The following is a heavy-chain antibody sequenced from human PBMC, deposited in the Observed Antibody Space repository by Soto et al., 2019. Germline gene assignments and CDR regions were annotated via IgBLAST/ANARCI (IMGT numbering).Heavy chain of an antibody. Sequence: QVQLQQWGAGLLKPSETLSLNCAVNGGSLSGYYWSWIRQPPGKGLEWIGEIKDGGYTNYSPSLKSRATISSDSANHQFSLRLNSVTAADAVVYYCARGQEGVVATHWDQGALVTVSS. CDR3: ARGQEGVVATH. CDR1: GGSLSGYY. D-gene: IGHD5-12*01. V-gene: IGHV4-34*01. J-gene: IGHJ4*02. CDR2: IKDGGYT.